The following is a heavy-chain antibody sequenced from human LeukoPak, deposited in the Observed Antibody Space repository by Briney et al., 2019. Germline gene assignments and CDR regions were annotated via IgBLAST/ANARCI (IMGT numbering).Heavy chain of an antibody. D-gene: IGHD6-19*01. Sequence: SETLSLTCAFYGGSFSSYSWNWIRQPPGKGLEWIGEINHSGSANYNPSLKSRVTISVDTSKTQFSLKLSSVTAVDTAVYYCARRPLSLAVPGDYWGQGTLVTVSA. V-gene: IGHV4-34*01. CDR3: ARRPLSLAVPGDY. CDR2: INHSGSA. CDR1: GGSFSSYS. J-gene: IGHJ4*02.